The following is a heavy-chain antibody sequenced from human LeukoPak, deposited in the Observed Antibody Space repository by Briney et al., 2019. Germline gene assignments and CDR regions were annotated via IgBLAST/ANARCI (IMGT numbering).Heavy chain of an antibody. D-gene: IGHD1-1*01. V-gene: IGHV3-53*01. CDR1: GFTFSSYA. CDR3: ASLRSLSTAENWYFDY. CDR2: TYIGGDT. Sequence: QAGGSLRLSCAASGFTFSSYAMHWVRQAPGKGLEWVSVTYIGGDTYYADPVKGRFTISSDTSRNTLWLQMNSLRADDTAVYFCASLRSLSTAENWYFDYWGQGTLVTVSS. J-gene: IGHJ4*02.